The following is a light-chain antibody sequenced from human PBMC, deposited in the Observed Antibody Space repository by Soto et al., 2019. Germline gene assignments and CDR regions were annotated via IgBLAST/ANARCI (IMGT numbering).Light chain of an antibody. CDR2: EAS. CDR3: QQYNSYPYS. CDR1: QSISSW. Sequence: DIQMTQSPSTLSASVGDRVTITCRASQSISSWLAWYQQKPGKAPRLLIYEASSLKSGVPSRFSGSGSGTEFTLTISSLQPDDFATYYCQQYNSYPYSFGQGTKLDIK. V-gene: IGKV1-5*01. J-gene: IGKJ2*01.